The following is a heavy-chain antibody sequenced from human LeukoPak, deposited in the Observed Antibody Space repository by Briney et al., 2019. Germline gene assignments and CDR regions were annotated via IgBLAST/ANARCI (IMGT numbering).Heavy chain of an antibody. D-gene: IGHD5-18*01. J-gene: IGHJ6*03. Sequence: SETLSLTCAVYGGSFSGYYWSWIRQPPGKGLEWIGEINHSGSTNYNPSLKSRVTISVDTSKNQFSLKLSSVTAADTAVYYCAVGRRGYSYGFQYYYYMDVWGKGTTVTVSS. CDR1: GGSFSGYY. CDR2: INHSGST. CDR3: AVGRRGYSYGFQYYYYMDV. V-gene: IGHV4-34*01.